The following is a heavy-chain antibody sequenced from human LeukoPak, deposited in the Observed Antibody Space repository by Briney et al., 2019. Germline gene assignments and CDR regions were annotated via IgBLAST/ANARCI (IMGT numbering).Heavy chain of an antibody. D-gene: IGHD3-9*01. V-gene: IGHV3-23*01. CDR1: GFTFSSYA. J-gene: IGHJ4*02. CDR2: ISGSGGST. CDR3: AKGAFGDIYHQRYYFDY. Sequence: GGSLRLSCAASGFTFSSYAMSWVLQAPGKGLEWVSAISGSGGSTYYADSVKGRFTISRDNSKNTLYLQMNSLRAEDTAVYYCAKGAFGDIYHQRYYFDYWGQGTLVTVSS.